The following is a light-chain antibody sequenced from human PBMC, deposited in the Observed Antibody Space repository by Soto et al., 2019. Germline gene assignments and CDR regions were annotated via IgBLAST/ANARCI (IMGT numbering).Light chain of an antibody. CDR1: QSISSY. Sequence: DIQMTHSPSSLSASVLDIVTITFRASQSISSYLNWYQQKPGKSPKLLIYAASSLQSGVPSRFSGSGSGTDFTLTISNVQPEDFATYYCQQTYSTPQPFGQGTRLEIK. V-gene: IGKV1-39*01. CDR2: AAS. CDR3: QQTYSTPQP. J-gene: IGKJ5*01.